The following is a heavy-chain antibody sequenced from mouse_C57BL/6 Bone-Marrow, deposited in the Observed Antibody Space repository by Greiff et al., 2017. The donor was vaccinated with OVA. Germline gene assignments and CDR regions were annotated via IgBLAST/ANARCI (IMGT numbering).Heavy chain of an antibody. D-gene: IGHD3-3*01. CDR1: GFSLTSYG. CDR3: AKKRGRGPPYYAMDY. V-gene: IGHV2-4*01. Sequence: QAQLKESGPGLVQPSQSLSITCTVSGFSLTSYGVHWVRQPPGKGLEWLGVIWSGGSTDYNAAFISRLSISKDNSKSQVFFKMNSLQADDTAIYYCAKKRGRGPPYYAMDYWGQGTSVTVSS. J-gene: IGHJ4*01. CDR2: IWSGGST.